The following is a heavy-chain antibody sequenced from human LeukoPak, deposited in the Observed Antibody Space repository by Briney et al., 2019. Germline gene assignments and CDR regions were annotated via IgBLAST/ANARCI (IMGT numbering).Heavy chain of an antibody. J-gene: IGHJ6*03. CDR2: INPNSGGT. CDR1: GYTFTGYY. CDR3: ARDRDYGDYRPPPYYYYMDV. D-gene: IGHD4-17*01. V-gene: IGHV1-2*02. Sequence: ASVKVSCKASGYTFTGYYMHWVRQAPGQGLAWMGWINPNSGGTNYAQKFQGRVTMTRNTSISTAYMEVSRLRSDDTAVYYCARDRDYGDYRPPPYYYYMDVWGKGTTVTVSS.